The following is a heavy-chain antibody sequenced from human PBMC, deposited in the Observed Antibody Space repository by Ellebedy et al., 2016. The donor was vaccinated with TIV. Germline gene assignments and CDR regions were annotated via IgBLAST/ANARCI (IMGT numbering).Heavy chain of an antibody. V-gene: IGHV3-33*01. D-gene: IGHD1/OR15-1a*01. Sequence: GESLKISCAASGFSFTSFGINWVRQAPGKGLEWVGIVWYDGTKTYYGDSVKGRFTIARDNSRNTVSLQMNSLRAEDMAVYFCARVANKSTPLDYWGQGTLVTVSS. CDR2: VWYDGTKT. CDR1: GFSFTSFG. CDR3: ARVANKSTPLDY. J-gene: IGHJ4*02.